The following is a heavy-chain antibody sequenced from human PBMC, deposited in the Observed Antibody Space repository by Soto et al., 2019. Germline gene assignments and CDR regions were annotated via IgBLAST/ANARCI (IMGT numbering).Heavy chain of an antibody. V-gene: IGHV4-59*12. D-gene: IGHD6-19*01. CDR2: IYYSGST. CDR3: AREGGSGWYYYDY. Sequence: SETLSLTCTVSGGSISSYYWSWIRQPPGKGLEWIGYIYYSGSTNYNPSLKSRVTISVDTSKNQFSLELRSVSAADTAVYYCAREGGSGWYYYDYWGHGTLVTVSS. CDR1: GGSISSYY. J-gene: IGHJ4*01.